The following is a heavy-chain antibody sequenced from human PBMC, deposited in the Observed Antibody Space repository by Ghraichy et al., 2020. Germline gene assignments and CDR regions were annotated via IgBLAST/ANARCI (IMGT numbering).Heavy chain of an antibody. D-gene: IGHD2-2*01. CDR1: GFTFSGYW. CDR3: AKNVVAAGKIYYYYYGMDV. CDR2: IKQDGSEE. J-gene: IGHJ6*02. V-gene: IGHV3-7*01. Sequence: AGSLRLSCAASGFTFSGYWMTWVRQAPGKGLEWVASIKQDGSEEIYVDSVKGRFTISRDNAKTSLDLQMNSLRAEDTAVYYCAKNVVAAGKIYYYYYGMDVWGQGTTVTVSS.